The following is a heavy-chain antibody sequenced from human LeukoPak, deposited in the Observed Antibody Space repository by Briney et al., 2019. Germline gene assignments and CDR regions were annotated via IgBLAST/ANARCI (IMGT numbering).Heavy chain of an antibody. CDR3: ARRDGYAYFDY. Sequence: SETLSLTCTVSGGSISSYYWSWIRQPPGKGLEWIGYIYYSGSTNYNPSLKSRVTISVDTSKSQFSLKLSSVTAEDTAVYYCARRDGYAYFDYWGQGTLVTVSS. V-gene: IGHV4-59*08. CDR2: IYYSGST. CDR1: GGSISSYY. D-gene: IGHD3-16*01. J-gene: IGHJ4*02.